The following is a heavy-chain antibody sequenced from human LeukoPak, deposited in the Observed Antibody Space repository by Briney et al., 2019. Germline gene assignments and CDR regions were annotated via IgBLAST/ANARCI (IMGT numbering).Heavy chain of an antibody. CDR3: ARTADGEFDV. D-gene: IGHD4-17*01. V-gene: IGHV3-11*01. CDR2: INNPGTTI. CDR1: GFSFGDFY. Sequence: GGSLRPSCVASGFSFGDFYMNWIRQAPGKALEWVAFINNPGTTIHYADSVRGRFTISRDNAKSSLSLQINSLRVEDTAVYYCARTADGEFDVWGQGTLVTVSS. J-gene: IGHJ4*02.